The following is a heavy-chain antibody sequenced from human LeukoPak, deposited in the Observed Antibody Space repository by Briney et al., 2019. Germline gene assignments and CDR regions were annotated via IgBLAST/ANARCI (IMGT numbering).Heavy chain of an antibody. V-gene: IGHV3-66*01. D-gene: IGHD3-22*01. J-gene: IGHJ4*02. CDR3: ARVPTTVYYDSIGGYYFDY. Sequence: GGSLRLSCVGSGVIVRSNYMTWVRQAPGKGLEWVSILYHGGSTYYADSVKGRFSISRDTSKNPLYLKMNSLRVEDTAVYYCARVPTTVYYDSIGGYYFDYWGQGTLLTVSS. CDR1: GVIVRSNY. CDR2: LYHGGST.